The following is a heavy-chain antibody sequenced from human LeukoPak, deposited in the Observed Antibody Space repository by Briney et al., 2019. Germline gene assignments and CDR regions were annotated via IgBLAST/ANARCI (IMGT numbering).Heavy chain of an antibody. Sequence: SETLSLTCTVSGGSISSYYWTWIRQPPGKGLEWIGYIYYSGSTNYNPSLKSRVTISMDASKNQFSLKLNSVTAADTAVYYCARGQVFDYWGQGTLVTVSS. J-gene: IGHJ4*02. V-gene: IGHV4-59*12. CDR2: IYYSGST. CDR3: ARGQVFDY. CDR1: GGSISSYY.